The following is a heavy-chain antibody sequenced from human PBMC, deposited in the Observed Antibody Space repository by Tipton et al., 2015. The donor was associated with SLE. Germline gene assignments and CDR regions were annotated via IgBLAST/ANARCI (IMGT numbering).Heavy chain of an antibody. D-gene: IGHD2-21*01. Sequence: TLSLTCTVSGDTISDHYWSWIRQPPGKGLEWIGYIYYSGSTNYNPSLKSRVTISVDTSKNQFSLKLSSVTAADTAVYYCARRRFQSASDYWGQGTLVSVSS. CDR1: GDTISDHY. V-gene: IGHV4-59*11. J-gene: IGHJ4*02. CDR3: ARRRFQSASDY. CDR2: IYYSGST.